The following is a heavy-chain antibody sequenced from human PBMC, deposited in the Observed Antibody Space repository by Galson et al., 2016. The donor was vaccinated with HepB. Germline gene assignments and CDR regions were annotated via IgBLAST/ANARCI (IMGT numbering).Heavy chain of an antibody. CDR2: ISGYTNYI. CDR3: ASAQRVGDPNCSSISCHIDY. V-gene: IGHV3-21*01. CDR1: GFNFSTYS. J-gene: IGHJ4*02. Sequence: LRLSCAASGFNFSTYSMHWVRQAPGKGLEWVSSISGYTNYIYYADSVKGRFTISRDNAKNSLSLQLNILRAEDTAVYYCASAQRVGDPNCSSISCHIDYWGQGTLVTVSS. D-gene: IGHD2-2*02.